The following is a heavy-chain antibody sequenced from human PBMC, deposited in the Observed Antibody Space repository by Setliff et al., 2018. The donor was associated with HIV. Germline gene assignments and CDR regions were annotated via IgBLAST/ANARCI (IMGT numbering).Heavy chain of an antibody. D-gene: IGHD6-6*01. Sequence: PGGSLRLSCGASGFTFSSNAMAWVRQAPGKGLEWVSTIGSTGDSAGTYYADSVKGRFTISRDNSKNSLYLQMDSLRAEDTAVYYCARVESSNSWGNYSYYMDVWGKGTTVTVSS. CDR3: ARVESSNSWGNYSYYMDV. J-gene: IGHJ6*03. CDR1: GFTFSSNA. V-gene: IGHV3-23*01. CDR2: IGSTGDSAGT.